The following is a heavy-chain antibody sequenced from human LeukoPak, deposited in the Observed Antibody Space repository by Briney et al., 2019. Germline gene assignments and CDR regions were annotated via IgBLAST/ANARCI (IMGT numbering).Heavy chain of an antibody. CDR3: ARIDSSDWYLGRYYFDY. CDR1: GFTFSSHG. V-gene: IGHV3-21*01. J-gene: IGHJ4*02. CDR2: ISSSSSYI. D-gene: IGHD6-19*01. Sequence: PGGPLRLSCAASGFTFSSHGMNWVRQAPGKGLEWVSSISSSSSYIYYADSVKGRFTISRDNAKNSLYLQMNSLRAADTAVYYCARIDSSDWYLGRYYFDYWGQGTLVTVSS.